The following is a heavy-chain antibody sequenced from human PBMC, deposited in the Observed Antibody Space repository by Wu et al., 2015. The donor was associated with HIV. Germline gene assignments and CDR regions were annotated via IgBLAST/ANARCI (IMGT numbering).Heavy chain of an antibody. V-gene: IGHV1-69*12. D-gene: IGHD3-22*01. CDR2: IIPIFGTA. J-gene: IGHJ4*02. CDR3: ARGPERTTYYYDSSGYYYCDY. CDR1: GGTFSSYA. Sequence: QVQLVQSGAEVKKPGSSVKVSCKASGGTFSSYAISWVRQAPGQGLEWMGGIIPIFGTANYAQKFQGRVTITADESTSTAYMELSSLRSEDTAVYYCARGPERTTYYYDSSGYYYCDYWGQGTLVTVSS.